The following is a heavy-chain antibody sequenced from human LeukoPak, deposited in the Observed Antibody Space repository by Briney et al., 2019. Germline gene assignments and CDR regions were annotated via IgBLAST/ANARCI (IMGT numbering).Heavy chain of an antibody. CDR3: AKDLFHGLGTRFVDS. Sequence: GGSLRLSCAASGFTFSGYGMHWVRQAPGKGLEWVTFIHYDGSITYYADSVKGRFTISRDNSKDTLFLQMNSLRAEDTAVYYCAKDLFHGLGTRFVDSWGQGTLVTVSS. CDR2: IHYDGSIT. CDR1: GFTFSGYG. V-gene: IGHV3-30*02. J-gene: IGHJ4*02. D-gene: IGHD3-10*01.